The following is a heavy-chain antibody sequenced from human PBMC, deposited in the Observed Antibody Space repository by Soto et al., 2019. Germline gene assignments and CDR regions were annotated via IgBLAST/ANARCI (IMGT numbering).Heavy chain of an antibody. V-gene: IGHV1-8*01. CDR3: ARGPYYDYIWGSYRYLNFDY. J-gene: IGHJ4*02. D-gene: IGHD3-16*02. CDR2: MNPNSGNT. CDR1: GYTFTSYD. Sequence: ASVKVSCKASGYTFTSYDINWVRQATGQGLEWMGWMNPNSGNTGYAQKFQGRVTMTRNTSISTAYMELSSLRSEDTAVYYCARGPYYDYIWGSYRYLNFDYWGQGTLVTVSS.